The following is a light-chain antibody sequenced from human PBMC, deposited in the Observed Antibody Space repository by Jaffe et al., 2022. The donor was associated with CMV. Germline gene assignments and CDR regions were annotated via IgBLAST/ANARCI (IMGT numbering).Light chain of an antibody. V-gene: IGLV2-18*02. J-gene: IGLJ2*01. CDR1: SSDVGSDDR. CDR3: SSFSTRTTFVV. CDR2: GVT. Sequence: QSALTQPPSVAGSPGQPVSISCTGTSSDVGSDDRVAWYQQAPGTAPKLIIFGVTNRPSGVPDRFSGSKSGNTASLNISGLQAEDEADYYCSSFSTRTTFVVFGGGTKLTVL.